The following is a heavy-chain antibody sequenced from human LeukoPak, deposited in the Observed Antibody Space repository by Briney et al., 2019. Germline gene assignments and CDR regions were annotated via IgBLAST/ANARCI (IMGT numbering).Heavy chain of an antibody. J-gene: IGHJ6*03. D-gene: IGHD6-19*01. Sequence: GASVKVSCKASGYTFTSYGISWVRQAPGQGLEWMGWISAYNGNTNYAQKLQGRVTMTTDTSTSTAYMELRSLRSDDTAVYYCARVYSSGWYRDTGYYMDVWGKGTTVTLSS. CDR2: ISAYNGNT. CDR1: GYTFTSYG. V-gene: IGHV1-18*01. CDR3: ARVYSSGWYRDTGYYMDV.